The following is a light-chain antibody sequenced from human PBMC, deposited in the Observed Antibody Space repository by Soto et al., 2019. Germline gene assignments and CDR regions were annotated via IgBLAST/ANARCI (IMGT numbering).Light chain of an antibody. CDR3: SSYTISTTGVV. CDR1: SSDIGYYNY. CDR2: EVS. J-gene: IGLJ2*01. Sequence: QSVLTQPASVSGSPGQSITISCTGTSSDIGYYNYVSWHQQHPGKAPKLMIYEVSNRPSGVSNRFSGSRSGNTASLTISGLQAEDEADYFSSSYTISTTGVVFGGGTKLTVL. V-gene: IGLV2-14*01.